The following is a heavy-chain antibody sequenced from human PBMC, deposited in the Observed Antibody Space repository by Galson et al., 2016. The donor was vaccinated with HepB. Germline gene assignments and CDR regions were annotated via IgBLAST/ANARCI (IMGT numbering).Heavy chain of an antibody. CDR1: GFMYRNYA. Sequence: LRLSCAASGFMYRNYAMSWVRQAPGKGLEWVSVISGSGGTTFYGDSVKGRFTISRDNAKNSVYLQMNSLRAEDTALYYCAEGALTGGSPIDYWGQGTMVTVSS. CDR2: ISGSGGTT. V-gene: IGHV3-23*01. CDR3: AEGALTGGSPIDY. D-gene: IGHD2-15*01. J-gene: IGHJ4*02.